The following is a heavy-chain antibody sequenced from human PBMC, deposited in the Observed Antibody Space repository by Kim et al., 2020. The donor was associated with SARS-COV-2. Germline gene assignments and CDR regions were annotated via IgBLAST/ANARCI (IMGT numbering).Heavy chain of an antibody. CDR2: IIHNGST. V-gene: IGHV4-34*12. Sequence: SETLSLTCAVDGESFSGLYWNWIRQSPGKGLEWIGEIIHNGSTSHNPSLESRVTMSLDTSKKLFSLKLSSVTAADTATYYCALRLPRRRFSTTVSERYYYGLDVWGQGTTVTVSS. CDR1: GESFSGLY. CDR3: ALRLPRRRFSTTVSERYYYGLDV. J-gene: IGHJ6*02. D-gene: IGHD3-3*01.